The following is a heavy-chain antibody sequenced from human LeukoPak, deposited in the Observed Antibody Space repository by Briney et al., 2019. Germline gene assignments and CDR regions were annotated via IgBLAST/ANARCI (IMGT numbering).Heavy chain of an antibody. CDR1: GFTFSSYD. V-gene: IGHV3-23*01. CDR3: AKESAITMVRGVIRV. CDR2: ISGSGGST. D-gene: IGHD3-10*01. Sequence: PGGSLRLSCAVSGFTFSSYDMSWVRQAPGKGLEWVSGISGSGGSTYYADSVKGRFTISRDNSKNTLYLQMNSLRAEDTAVYYCAKESAITMVRGVIRVWGQGTLVTVSS. J-gene: IGHJ4*02.